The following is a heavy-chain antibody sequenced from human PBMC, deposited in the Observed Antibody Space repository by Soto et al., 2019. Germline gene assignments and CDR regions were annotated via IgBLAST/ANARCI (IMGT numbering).Heavy chain of an antibody. V-gene: IGHV1-3*01. Sequence: QVQLVQSGAEVKKPGASVKVSCKASGYTFTSYDMHWVRQAPGQRLEWMGWINAGNGNTKYSQKFQGRVTITRDTSASTGYMELSNLRSEDTAVYYCARDHMATVTPYWYCDHWGG. CDR3: ARDHMATVTPYWYCDH. D-gene: IGHD4-17*01. CDR1: GYTFTSYD. CDR2: INAGNGNT. J-gene: IGHJ2*01.